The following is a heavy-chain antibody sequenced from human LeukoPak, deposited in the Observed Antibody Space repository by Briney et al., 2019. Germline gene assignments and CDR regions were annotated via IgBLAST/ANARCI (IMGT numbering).Heavy chain of an antibody. V-gene: IGHV1-2*02. CDR2: INPNSGGT. CDR1: GYTFTGYY. D-gene: IGHD2-15*01. Sequence: ASVKVSCKASGYTFTGYYMHWVRQAPGQGLEWMGWINPNSGGTNYAQKFQGRVTMTRDTSISTAYMELSRLRSDDTAVYYCVTSTGYFSTWGAFDIWGQGTMVTVSS. CDR3: VTSTGYFSTWGAFDI. J-gene: IGHJ3*02.